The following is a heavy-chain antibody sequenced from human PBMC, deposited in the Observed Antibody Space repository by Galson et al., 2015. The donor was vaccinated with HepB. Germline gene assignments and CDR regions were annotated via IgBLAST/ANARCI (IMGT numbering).Heavy chain of an antibody. D-gene: IGHD3-22*01. J-gene: IGHJ4*02. Sequence: SVKVSCKASGGTFSSYAISWVRQAPGQGLEWMGRIIPILGIANYAQKFQGRVTITADKSTSTAYMELSSLRSEDTAVYYCAGDYYYDSSGYFGGWFDYWGQGTLVTVSS. CDR1: GGTFSSYA. V-gene: IGHV1-69*04. CDR2: IIPILGIA. CDR3: AGDYYYDSSGYFGGWFDY.